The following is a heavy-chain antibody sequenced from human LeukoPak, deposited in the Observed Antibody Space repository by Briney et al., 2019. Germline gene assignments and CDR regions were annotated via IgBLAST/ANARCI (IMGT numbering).Heavy chain of an antibody. CDR2: ISAYNGNT. V-gene: IGHV1-18*01. Sequence: ASVKVSCKASGYTFTSYGISWVRQAPGQGLEWMGWISAYNGNTNYAQKLQGRVTMTTDTSTSTAYMELRSLRSEDTAVYYCARDVVVPAATKGDAFDIWGQGTMVTVSS. CDR1: GYTFTSYG. CDR3: ARDVVVPAATKGDAFDI. D-gene: IGHD2-2*01. J-gene: IGHJ3*02.